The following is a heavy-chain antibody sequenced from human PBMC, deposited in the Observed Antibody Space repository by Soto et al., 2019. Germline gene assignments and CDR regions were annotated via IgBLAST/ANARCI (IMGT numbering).Heavy chain of an antibody. J-gene: IGHJ5*02. D-gene: IGHD3-3*01. CDR1: GFLFSSYA. Sequence: EEQLLQSGGGVVQSGGSLRLSCEASGFLFSSYAMNWVRQAPGKGLEWVSSISSHGDTTYYAESVRGRFNISRDNSKNTLFLQMNSLRAGDTAVYFCARDHYDFWSGFPPTIWFHPWGQGTLVTVSS. V-gene: IGHV3-23*01. CDR2: ISSHGDTT. CDR3: ARDHYDFWSGFPPTIWFHP.